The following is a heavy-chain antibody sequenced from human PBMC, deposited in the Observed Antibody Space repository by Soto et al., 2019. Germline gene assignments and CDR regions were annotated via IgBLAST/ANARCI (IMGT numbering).Heavy chain of an antibody. CDR1: GFPFTNSA. Sequence: SVKVSCKASGFPFTNSAVQWMRQARGQRLEWIGWIVVGSGNTNYVQSLQGRITITRDTSTSTAYMELSSLRSEDAAVYYCAAEFHLGGNCCHCYYWG. CDR2: IVVGSGNT. CDR3: AAEFHLGGNCCHCYY. V-gene: IGHV1-58*01. J-gene: IGHJ4*01. D-gene: IGHD2-15*01.